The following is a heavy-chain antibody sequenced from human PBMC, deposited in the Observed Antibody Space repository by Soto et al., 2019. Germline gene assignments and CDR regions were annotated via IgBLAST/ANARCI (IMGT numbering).Heavy chain of an antibody. J-gene: IGHJ4*02. CDR2: ISYDGSNK. D-gene: IGHD2-8*01. Sequence: PGGSLRLSCAASGFTFSSYGMHWVRQAPGKGLEWVAVISYDGSNKYYADSVKGRFTISRDNSKNTLYLQMNSLRAEDTAVYYCAKDRGTYCTNGVCYPLDYWGQGTLVTVSS. V-gene: IGHV3-30*18. CDR1: GFTFSSYG. CDR3: AKDRGTYCTNGVCYPLDY.